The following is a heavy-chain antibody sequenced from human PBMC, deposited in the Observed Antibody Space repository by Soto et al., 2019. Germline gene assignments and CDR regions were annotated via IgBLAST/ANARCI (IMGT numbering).Heavy chain of an antibody. CDR1: GFTFSSYG. J-gene: IGHJ4*02. V-gene: IGHV3-33*01. D-gene: IGHD3-22*01. CDR3: ATEGYYDSSGYSLFDY. CDR2: IWYDGSNK. Sequence: PGGSLRLSCAASGFTFSSYGMHWVRQAPGKGLEWVAVIWYDGSNKYYADSVKGRFTISRDNSKNTLYLQMNSLRAEDTAVYYCATEGYYDSSGYSLFDYWGQGTLVTVSS.